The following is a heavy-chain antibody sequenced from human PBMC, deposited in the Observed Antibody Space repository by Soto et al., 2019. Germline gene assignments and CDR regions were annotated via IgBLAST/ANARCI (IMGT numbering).Heavy chain of an antibody. CDR2: IYYSGST. CDR1: GGSIRNYY. CDR3: ARDNRGYDFWSGYYSYYYGMDV. D-gene: IGHD3-3*01. Sequence: PSETLSLTCTVFGGSIRNYYWSWVRQPPGKGLEWIGYIYYSGSTNYNPSLKSRVTISVDTSKNQFSLKLSSVTAADTAVYYCARDNRGYDFWSGYYSYYYGMDVWGQGTTVTVSS. V-gene: IGHV4-59*01. J-gene: IGHJ6*02.